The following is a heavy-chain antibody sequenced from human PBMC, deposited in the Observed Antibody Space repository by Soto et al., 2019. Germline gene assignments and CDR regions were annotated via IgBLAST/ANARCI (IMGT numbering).Heavy chain of an antibody. D-gene: IGHD6-13*01. CDR2: ISSSSSYT. Sequence: QVQLVESGGGLVKPGGSLRLSCAASGFTFSDYYMSWIRQAPGKGLEWVSYISSSSSYTNYSDSVKGRFTISRDNAKNSRYLQMNSLRAEDTAVYYCARALAAAGSYYYFDYWGQGTLVTVSS. CDR1: GFTFSDYY. J-gene: IGHJ4*02. CDR3: ARALAAAGSYYYFDY. V-gene: IGHV3-11*05.